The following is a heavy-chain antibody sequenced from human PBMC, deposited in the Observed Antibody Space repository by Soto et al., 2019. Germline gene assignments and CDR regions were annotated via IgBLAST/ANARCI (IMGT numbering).Heavy chain of an antibody. Sequence: QITLTESGPTLVKPTQTLTLTCTFSGISLTNSGVGVSWIRQPPGKALEWLAVIYWDDGKHFSPSQKSRLTITKDTSKNQVVLTMTNMDSVDTATYFCAQMDFDLYGMDVWGQGTTVIVSS. CDR3: AQMDFDLYGMDV. V-gene: IGHV2-5*02. CDR1: GISLTNSGVG. D-gene: IGHD3-9*01. J-gene: IGHJ6*02. CDR2: IYWDDGK.